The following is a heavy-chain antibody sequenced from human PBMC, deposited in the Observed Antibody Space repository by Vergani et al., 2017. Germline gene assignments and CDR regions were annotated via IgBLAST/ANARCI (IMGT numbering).Heavy chain of an antibody. CDR1: GFTFSSYA. CDR2: ISGSGGST. D-gene: IGHD2-2*01. V-gene: IGHV3-23*01. Sequence: EVQLLESGGGLVQPGGSLRLSCAASGFTFSSYAMSWVRQAPGKGLEWVSTISGSGGSTYYADSVKGRFTISRDNSKNTLYLQMNSLRAEDPAVYFWANRPAAGIASWGKGTLVTVSS. J-gene: IGHJ4*02. CDR3: ANRPAAGIAS.